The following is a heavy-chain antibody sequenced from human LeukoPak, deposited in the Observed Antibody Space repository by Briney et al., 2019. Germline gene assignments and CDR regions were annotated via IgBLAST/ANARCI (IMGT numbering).Heavy chain of an antibody. D-gene: IGHD4/OR15-4a*01. CDR2: IKPDSGAT. Sequence: GALLRVSCTASGYTFTVHYMHWLRQAPGQGLEWMGWIKPDSGATNFAQNFQGRVTMTSDTSINTAYMELSSLTSDDTAMYYCARDHDYGPDYWGQGTLVTVSA. CDR3: ARDHDYGPDY. J-gene: IGHJ4*02. CDR1: GYTFTVHY. V-gene: IGHV1-2*02.